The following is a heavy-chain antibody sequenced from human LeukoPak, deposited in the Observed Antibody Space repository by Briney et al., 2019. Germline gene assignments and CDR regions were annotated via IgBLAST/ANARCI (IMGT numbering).Heavy chain of an antibody. D-gene: IGHD3-22*01. CDR2: ISSSGSRI. CDR3: ARDGEDYDNSGYYYYFDY. CDR1: GFTFSSYE. Sequence: GGSLRLSCAASGFTFSSYEMNWVRQAPGKGLEWVSYISSSGSRIYYADPVKGRFTISRDNAKNSLYLQMNSLRAEDTAVYYCARDGEDYDNSGYYYYFDYWGQGTLVTVSS. J-gene: IGHJ4*02. V-gene: IGHV3-48*03.